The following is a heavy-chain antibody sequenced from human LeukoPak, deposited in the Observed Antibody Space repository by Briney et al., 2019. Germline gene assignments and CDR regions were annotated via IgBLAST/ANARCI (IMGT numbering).Heavy chain of an antibody. Sequence: SETLSLTCTVSGGSISSGGYYYSWSRQPPGKGLEWIGYIYYSGSTYYNPSLKSRVTISVDTSKNQFSLKLSSVTAADTAVYYCARERWLQRMGFDYWGQGTLVTVSS. CDR1: GGSISSGGYY. CDR2: IYYSGST. V-gene: IGHV4-31*03. CDR3: ARERWLQRMGFDY. D-gene: IGHD5-24*01. J-gene: IGHJ4*02.